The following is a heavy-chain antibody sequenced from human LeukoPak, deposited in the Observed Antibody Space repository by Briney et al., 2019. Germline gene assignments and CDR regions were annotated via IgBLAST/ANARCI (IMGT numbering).Heavy chain of an antibody. CDR3: ARLSSPGYYYYYYMDV. Sequence: GGSLRLSCAASGFTVSNNYMSWVRQAPGKGLEWVSGINWNGGSTGYADSVKGRFTISRDNAKNSLYLQMNSLRAEDTALYYCARLSSPGYYYYYYMDVWGKGTTVTVSS. CDR1: GFTVSNNY. D-gene: IGHD6-13*01. J-gene: IGHJ6*03. CDR2: INWNGGST. V-gene: IGHV3-20*04.